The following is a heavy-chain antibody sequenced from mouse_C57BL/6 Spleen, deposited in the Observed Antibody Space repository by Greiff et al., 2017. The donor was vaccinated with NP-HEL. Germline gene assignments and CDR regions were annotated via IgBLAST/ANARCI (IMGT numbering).Heavy chain of an antibody. CDR1: GFTFSDYY. V-gene: IGHV5-16*01. J-gene: IGHJ4*01. CDR2: INYDGSST. Sequence: EVKLVESEGGLVQPGSSMKLSCTASGFTFSDYYMAWVRQVPEKGLEWVANINYDGSSTYYLDSLKSRFIISRDNAKNILYLQMSSLKSEDTATYYCARFFETTGYYYAMDYWGQGTSVTVSS. D-gene: IGHD2-12*01. CDR3: ARFFETTGYYYAMDY.